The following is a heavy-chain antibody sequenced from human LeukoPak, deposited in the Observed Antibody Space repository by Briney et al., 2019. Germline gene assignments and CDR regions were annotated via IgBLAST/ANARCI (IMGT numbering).Heavy chain of an antibody. D-gene: IGHD4-11*01. J-gene: IGHJ3*02. CDR2: IHSGGNK. Sequence: PGGYLRPDCAASGFTVSSNYMSWVRQAPGTGLEWVSVIHSGGNKYYADSVKGRSTISRDNSKNTLYLQINSLRAEDTAVYYCARDSQFDAFDIWGQGTMVTVSS. V-gene: IGHV3-53*01. CDR3: ARDSQFDAFDI. CDR1: GFTVSSNY.